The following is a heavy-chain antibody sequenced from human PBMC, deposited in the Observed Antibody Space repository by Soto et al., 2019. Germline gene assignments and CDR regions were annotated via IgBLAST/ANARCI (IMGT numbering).Heavy chain of an antibody. CDR1: GDSISNLDYF. J-gene: IGHJ5*01. Sequence: SETLSLTCSVSGDSISNLDYFWAWIRQPPGQALEYIGYIYKSATTYYNPSFESRVAISVDTSKSQLYLNVTSVTAADTAVYFCSRGRYCLTGRCFPNWFDSWGQGALVTV. V-gene: IGHV4-30-4*01. D-gene: IGHD7-27*01. CDR3: SRGRYCLTGRCFPNWFDS. CDR2: IYKSATT.